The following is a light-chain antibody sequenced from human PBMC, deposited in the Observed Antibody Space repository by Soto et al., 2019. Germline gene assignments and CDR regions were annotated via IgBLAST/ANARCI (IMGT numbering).Light chain of an antibody. CDR1: QSVSSN. V-gene: IGKV3-15*01. CDR3: LQYGNSPET. CDR2: GAS. Sequence: EIVMTQSPATLSVSPGERATLSCRASQSVSSNLAWYQQKPGQAPRLLIYGASTRATGIPARFSGSGSGTEFTLTISSLQSEDFAVYYCLQYGNSPETFGQGTKVEIK. J-gene: IGKJ1*01.